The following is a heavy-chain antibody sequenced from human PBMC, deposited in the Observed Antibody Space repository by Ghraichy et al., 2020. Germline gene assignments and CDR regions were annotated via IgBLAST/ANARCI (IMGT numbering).Heavy chain of an antibody. D-gene: IGHD6-19*01. CDR2: IISSSSTI. V-gene: IGHV3-48*04. Sequence: GGSLRLSCAASGFTFSSYSMNWVRQAPGKGLEWVSYIISSSSTIYYADSVKGRFTISRDNAKNSLYLQMNSLRAEDTAVYYCARDGIAVAGTLIPPPEEAFRVNWFDPWGQGTLVTVSS. CDR1: GFTFSSYS. J-gene: IGHJ5*02. CDR3: ARDGIAVAGTLIPPPEEAFRVNWFDP.